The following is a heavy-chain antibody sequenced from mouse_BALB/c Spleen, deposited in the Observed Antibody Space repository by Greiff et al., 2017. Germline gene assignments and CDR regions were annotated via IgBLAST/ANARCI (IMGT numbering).Heavy chain of an antibody. CDR3: ARGVNWDVAY. Sequence: DVHLVESGGGLVKPGGSLKLSCAASGFTFSDYYMYWVRQTPEKRLEWVATISDGGSYTYYPDSVKGRFTISRDNAKNNLYLQMSSLKSEDTAMYYCARGVNWDVAYWGQGTLVTVSA. J-gene: IGHJ3*01. D-gene: IGHD4-1*01. CDR1: GFTFSDYY. V-gene: IGHV5-4*02. CDR2: ISDGGSYT.